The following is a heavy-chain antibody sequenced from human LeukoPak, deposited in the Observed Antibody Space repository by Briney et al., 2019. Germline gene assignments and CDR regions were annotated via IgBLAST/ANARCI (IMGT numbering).Heavy chain of an antibody. CDR2: IYYSGST. V-gene: IGHV4-59*01. J-gene: IGHJ6*02. CDR1: GGSISSYY. Sequence: SETLSLTCTVSGGSISSYYWSWIRQPPGKGLEWVGYIYYSGSTNYNPSLKSRVTISVDTSKNQFSLKLSSATAADTAVYYCARDNWNYGSSMDVWGQGTTVTVSS. D-gene: IGHD1-7*01. CDR3: ARDNWNYGSSMDV.